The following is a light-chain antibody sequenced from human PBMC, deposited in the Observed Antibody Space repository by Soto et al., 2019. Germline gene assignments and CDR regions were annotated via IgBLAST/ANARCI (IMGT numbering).Light chain of an antibody. CDR2: YDS. V-gene: IGLV3-21*04. CDR1: NIGSKS. J-gene: IGLJ2*01. Sequence: SSELTQPPSVSVAPGKTARITCGGNNIGSKSVHWYQQKPGQAPVLVIYYDSDRPSGIPERFSGSNSGNTATLTISRVEAGDEADYYCQVWDSISGVFGGGTKLTVL. CDR3: QVWDSISGV.